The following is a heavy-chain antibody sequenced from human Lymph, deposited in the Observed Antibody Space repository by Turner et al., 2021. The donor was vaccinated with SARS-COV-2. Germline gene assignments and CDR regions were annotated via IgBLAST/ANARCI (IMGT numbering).Heavy chain of an antibody. J-gene: IGHJ6*02. CDR3: ARDVERYNDYWSGYSGGYGLDV. CDR1: GYTFTGYN. V-gene: IGHV1-2*02. D-gene: IGHD3-3*01. Sequence: QVQLVQSGAEVKKPGASVKVSCQASGYTFTGYNMHWVRQAPGQGVGWKGWINPNSGGKNYAQKLQGKVTMTRDTSSDTAYMELSKLRSDDTAVDYSARDVERYNDYWSGYSGGYGLDVWGQGTTVTVSS. CDR2: INPNSGGK.